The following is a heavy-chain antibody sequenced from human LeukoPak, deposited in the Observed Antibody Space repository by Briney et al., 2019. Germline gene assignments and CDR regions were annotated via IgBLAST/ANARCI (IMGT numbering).Heavy chain of an antibody. CDR1: GFTFSSYS. V-gene: IGHV3-48*01. CDR3: ANSQPVEMATIGY. D-gene: IGHD5-24*01. J-gene: IGHJ4*02. CDR2: ISSSSSTI. Sequence: GGSLRLSCAASGFTFSSYSMNWVRQAPGKGLEWVSYISSSSSTIYYADSVKGRFTISRDNAKNSLYLQMNSLRAEDTAVYYCANSQPVEMATIGYWGQGTLVTVSS.